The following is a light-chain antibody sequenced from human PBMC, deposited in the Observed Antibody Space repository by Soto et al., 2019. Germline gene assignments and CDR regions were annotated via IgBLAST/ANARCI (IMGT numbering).Light chain of an antibody. CDR1: QSISSW. CDR3: QQYNSYSYT. J-gene: IGKJ2*01. Sequence: DIQMTQSPSPLSASVGDRVTITCRASQSISSWLAWYQQKPGKAPKLLIYKASNLETGVPSRFSGSGSGTEFTLTISSLQPEDFATYYCQQYNSYSYTLGQGTKLEIK. V-gene: IGKV1-5*03. CDR2: KAS.